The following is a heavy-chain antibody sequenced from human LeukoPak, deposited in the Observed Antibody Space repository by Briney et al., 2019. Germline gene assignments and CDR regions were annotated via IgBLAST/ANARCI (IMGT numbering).Heavy chain of an antibody. CDR2: IYCGGST. CDR1: GFTVSSHY. V-gene: IGHV3-53*01. J-gene: IGHJ3*01. CDR3: ARARSWPEHAFDV. Sequence: AGTLSLTCTVSGFTVSSHYMSWVRQPPGKGLEWVSIIYCGGSTNYADSVKGRFTISRDTSKNNLSLQMNTVRAEDTASYYCARARSWPEHAFDVWGQGTMVTVSS. D-gene: IGHD5-24*01.